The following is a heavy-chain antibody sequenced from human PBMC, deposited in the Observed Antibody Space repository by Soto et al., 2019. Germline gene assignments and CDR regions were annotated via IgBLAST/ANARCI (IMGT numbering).Heavy chain of an antibody. D-gene: IGHD3-3*01. V-gene: IGHV4-31*03. CDR1: GGSISRGGYY. CDR3: ARDGYYDFWSGYRYENWFDP. CDR2: IYYSGST. J-gene: IGHJ5*02. Sequence: PSETLSLTCTVSGGSISRGGYYWSWTRQHPGKGLEWIGYIYYSGSTYYNPSLKTRVTISVDTSKNQFSLKLSSVTAADTAVYYCARDGYYDFWSGYRYENWFDPWGQGTLVTVSS.